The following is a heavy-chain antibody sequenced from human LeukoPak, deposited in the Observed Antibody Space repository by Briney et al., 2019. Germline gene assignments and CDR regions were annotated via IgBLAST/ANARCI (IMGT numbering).Heavy chain of an antibody. V-gene: IGHV3-7*01. CDR3: ARTTWSEGVLQQWYFDY. CDR2: INQGGSAT. D-gene: IGHD6-13*01. J-gene: IGHJ4*02. CDR1: GFTFSNSW. Sequence: GGSLRLSCIASGFTFSNSWMSWVRQAPGKGLEWVANINQGGSATYYMNSVKGRFTIARDNAKNSLYLQMNSLEAEDTAVYHCARTTWSEGVLQQWYFDYWGQGTLVTVSS.